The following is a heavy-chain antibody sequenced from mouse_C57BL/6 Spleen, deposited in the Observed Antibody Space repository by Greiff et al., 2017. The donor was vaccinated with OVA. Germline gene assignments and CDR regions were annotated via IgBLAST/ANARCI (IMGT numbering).Heavy chain of an antibody. CDR1: GYTFTDYN. D-gene: IGHD1-1*01. V-gene: IGHV1-18*01. J-gene: IGHJ4*01. Sequence: EVKLQESGPELVKPGASVKIPCKASGYTFTDYNMDWVKQSHGKSLEWIGDINPNNGGTIYNQKFKGKATLTVDKSSSTAYMELRSLTSEDTAVYYCAIRRYYYAMDYWGQGTSITVSS. CDR2: INPNNGGT. CDR3: AIRRYYYAMDY.